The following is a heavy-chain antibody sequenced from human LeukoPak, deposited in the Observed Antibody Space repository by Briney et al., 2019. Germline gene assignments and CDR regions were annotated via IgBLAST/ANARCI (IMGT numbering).Heavy chain of an antibody. D-gene: IGHD6-13*01. CDR3: ARGYSSSWNYFDY. CDR1: GGSISNYW. V-gene: IGHV4-59*01. J-gene: IGHJ4*02. Sequence: SQTLSLTCTVSGGSISNYWWSWIRQPPGKGLEWIGYVFDSGGTNYNPSLKSRVTISVDTSKKQFSLKLSSVTAADTAVYYCARGYSSSWNYFDYWGQGTLVSVSS. CDR2: VFDSGGT.